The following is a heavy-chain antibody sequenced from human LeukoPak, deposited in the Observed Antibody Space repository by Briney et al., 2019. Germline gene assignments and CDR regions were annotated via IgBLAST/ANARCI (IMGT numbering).Heavy chain of an antibody. Sequence: SLRLSCAASGFTFDDYAMHWVRQAPGKGLEWVSGISWNSGSIGYADSVKGRFTISRDNAKNSLYLQMNSLRAEDMALYYCAAKDTAGSYSFDYWGQGTLVTVSS. V-gene: IGHV3-9*03. J-gene: IGHJ4*02. CDR3: AAKDTAGSYSFDY. D-gene: IGHD1-26*01. CDR2: ISWNSGSI. CDR1: GFTFDDYA.